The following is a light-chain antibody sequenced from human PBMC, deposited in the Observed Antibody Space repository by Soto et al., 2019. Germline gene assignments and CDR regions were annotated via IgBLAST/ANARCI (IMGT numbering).Light chain of an antibody. CDR1: QRLSYW. CDR2: QGS. Sequence: DSRRTQSPSTRSASVGDTGASTCRDSQRLSYWLDWYQQETGKAPTLLIYQGSTLQRGVPSRFSGSGSGSEFSLTINSVQADDFANYYCQQYNTYQYYFGQGTKV. J-gene: IGKJ2*01. CDR3: QQYNTYQYY. V-gene: IGKV1-5*03.